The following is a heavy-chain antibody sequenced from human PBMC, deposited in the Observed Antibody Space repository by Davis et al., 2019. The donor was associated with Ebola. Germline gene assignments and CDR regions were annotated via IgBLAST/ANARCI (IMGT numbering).Heavy chain of an antibody. Sequence: GGSLRLSCVASGFSFNNYWTSWVRQVPGRGLEWVANIQQDGGDKHYLESVKGSFTISRDNTKDLVFLELSSLRVEDTGVYYCARDLGLDFAVVTYFDYWGHGAPVTVSS. V-gene: IGHV3-7*01. CDR3: ARDLGLDFAVVTYFDY. CDR2: IQQDGGDK. CDR1: GFSFNNYW. D-gene: IGHD3-3*01. J-gene: IGHJ4*01.